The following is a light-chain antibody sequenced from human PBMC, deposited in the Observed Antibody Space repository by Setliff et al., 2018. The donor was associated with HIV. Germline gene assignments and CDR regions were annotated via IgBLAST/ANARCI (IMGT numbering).Light chain of an antibody. J-gene: IGLJ1*01. CDR2: GHD. V-gene: IGLV1-44*01. Sequence: QSVLTQPPSASGTPGQRVAISCSGTTSNVGRKAVNWYQQVPGAAPKLLIYGHDLRPSGVPDRFSASKSGTSASLAIGGLQSADEGDYYCAAWDDSLSVYVFGTGTKVTVL. CDR3: AAWDDSLSVYV. CDR1: TSNVGRKA.